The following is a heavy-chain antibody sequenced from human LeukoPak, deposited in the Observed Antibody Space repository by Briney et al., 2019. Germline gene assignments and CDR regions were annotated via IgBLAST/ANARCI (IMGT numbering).Heavy chain of an antibody. V-gene: IGHV4-59*08. D-gene: IGHD3-10*01. CDR1: GGSLGSYH. Sequence: SETLSLTCTVSGGSLGSYHWSWIRQPPGKGLEWIGYISYSGNTNYNPSLKSRVTISVDTSKNQFSLKLSSVTAADTAVYYCARHLDYYGPGSYEYWGQGTLVTVSS. J-gene: IGHJ4*02. CDR2: ISYSGNT. CDR3: ARHLDYYGPGSYEY.